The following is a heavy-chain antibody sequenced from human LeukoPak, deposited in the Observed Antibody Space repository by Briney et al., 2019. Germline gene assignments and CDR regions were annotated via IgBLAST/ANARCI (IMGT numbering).Heavy chain of an antibody. CDR1: GGSISSYY. CDR3: ARETSQKGAHYMDV. Sequence: SETLSLTCTVSGGSISSYYWSWIRHPAGKGLEGIGRIYTSGSTNYNPSLKSRVTMSVDTSKNQFSLKLRSVTAADTAVYYCARETSQKGAHYMDVWGKGTTVTISS. V-gene: IGHV4-4*07. D-gene: IGHD3-16*01. CDR2: IYTSGST. J-gene: IGHJ6*03.